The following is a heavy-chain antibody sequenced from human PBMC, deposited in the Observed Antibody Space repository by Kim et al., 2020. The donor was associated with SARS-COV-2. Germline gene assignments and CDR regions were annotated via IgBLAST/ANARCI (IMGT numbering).Heavy chain of an antibody. J-gene: IGHJ4*01. CDR1: GFIFSNHW. Sequence: GGSLRLSCAASGFIFSNHWMTWVRQAPGKGLEWVANIDQGGSGTYYADSVKGRFTVSRDNAKKSLYLQMNSLRTEDTAVYYCARDKDSDY. CDR2: IDQGGSGT. V-gene: IGHV3-7*03. CDR3: ARDKDSDY.